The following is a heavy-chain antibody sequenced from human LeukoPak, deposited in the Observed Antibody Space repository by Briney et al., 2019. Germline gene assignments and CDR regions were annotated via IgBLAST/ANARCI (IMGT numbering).Heavy chain of an antibody. D-gene: IGHD6-13*01. CDR1: GYTFTGYY. J-gene: IGHJ4*02. CDR2: INPNSGGT. Sequence: ASVKVSCKASGYTFTGYYMHWVRQAPGQGLEWMGWINPNSGGTNYAQKFQGRVTMTTDTSTSTAYMELRSLRSDDTAVYYCARVLRTGIAAAGTTFDYWGQGTLVTVSS. V-gene: IGHV1-2*02. CDR3: ARVLRTGIAAAGTTFDY.